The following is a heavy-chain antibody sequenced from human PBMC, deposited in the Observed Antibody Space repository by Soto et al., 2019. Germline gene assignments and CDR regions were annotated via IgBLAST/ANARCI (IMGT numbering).Heavy chain of an antibody. Sequence: ASVKVSCKASGYTFTSYAMHWVRQAPGQRLEWMEWINAGNGNTKYSQKFQGRVTITRDTSTSTANMELSSLRSEDTAVYYCARDYTYYYGSGSLVQRNPWGQGTLVTVSS. D-gene: IGHD3-10*01. J-gene: IGHJ5*02. V-gene: IGHV1-3*01. CDR3: ARDYTYYYGSGSLVQRNP. CDR2: INAGNGNT. CDR1: GYTFTSYA.